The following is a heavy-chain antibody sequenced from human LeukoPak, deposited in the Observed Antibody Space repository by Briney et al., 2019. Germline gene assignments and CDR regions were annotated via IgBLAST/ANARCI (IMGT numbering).Heavy chain of an antibody. CDR1: GYTFTSYG. J-gene: IGHJ3*02. D-gene: IGHD6-19*01. CDR2: ISAYNGNT. CDR3: ARGLQENLAWLTAFSAFDI. Sequence: ASVKVSCKASGYTFTSYGVSWVRQAPGQGLEWMGWISAYNGNTNYAQKVRGRVTMTTDTSTRTAYMELRSLRSDDTAVYYCARGLQENLAWLTAFSAFDIWGRGTMVTVSS. V-gene: IGHV1-18*01.